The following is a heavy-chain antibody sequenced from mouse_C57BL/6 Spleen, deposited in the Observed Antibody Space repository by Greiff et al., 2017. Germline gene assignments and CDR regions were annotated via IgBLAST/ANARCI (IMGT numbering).Heavy chain of an antibody. CDR2: ISSGSSTI. CDR3: ARPDYYDYGAMDY. CDR1: GFTFSDYG. V-gene: IGHV5-17*01. D-gene: IGHD2-4*01. Sequence: EVHLVESGGGLVKPGGSLKLSCAASGFTFSDYGMHWVRQAPEKGLEWVAYISSGSSTIYYADTVKGRFTISRDNAKNTLFLQMTSLRSEDTAMYYCARPDYYDYGAMDYWGQGTSVTVSS. J-gene: IGHJ4*01.